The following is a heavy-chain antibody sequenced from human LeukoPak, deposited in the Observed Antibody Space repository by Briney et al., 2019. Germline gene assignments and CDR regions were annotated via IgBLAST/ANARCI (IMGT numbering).Heavy chain of an antibody. V-gene: IGHV3-20*04. CDR3: ARDIAAAGNY. Sequence: PGGSLRLSCAASGFTFSSYAMSWVRQAPGKGLEWVSGINWNGGSTGYADSVKGRFTISRDNAKNSLYLQMNSLRAEDTALYYCARDIAAAGNYWGQGTLVTVSS. J-gene: IGHJ4*02. CDR1: GFTFSSYA. D-gene: IGHD6-13*01. CDR2: INWNGGST.